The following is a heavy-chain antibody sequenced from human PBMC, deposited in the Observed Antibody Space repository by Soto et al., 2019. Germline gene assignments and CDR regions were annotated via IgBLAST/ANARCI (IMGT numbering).Heavy chain of an antibody. J-gene: IGHJ5*02. Sequence: GASVKVSCKASGGAFSNYAINWVRQAPGQGLEWMGGIIPLLGTPNYAQKFQGRVTFTAHKSTSTAYMELRSLRSDDTAVYYCARAPLGYGIVLVVAAKGFRTGWFDPWGQGTLVTVSS. CDR2: IIPLLGTP. D-gene: IGHD2-15*01. CDR3: ARAPLGYGIVLVVAAKGFRTGWFDP. CDR1: GGAFSNYA. V-gene: IGHV1-69*10.